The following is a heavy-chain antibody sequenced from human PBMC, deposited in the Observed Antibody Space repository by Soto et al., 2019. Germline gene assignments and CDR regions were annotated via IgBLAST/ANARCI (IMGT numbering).Heavy chain of an antibody. CDR1: GASTVSHYH. J-gene: IGHJ4*02. D-gene: IGHD1-26*01. V-gene: IGHV4-31*02. Sequence: QVQLQESGPGLVKPSQTLSLTCSVSGASTVSHYHWTWIRQPPGKGLEWMGYIFNSGTTFHNPSLPSRLSISMDTSGNHFALELRSVTAADTAVYYCALALGPTTGLDSWGQGTLVTVSS. CDR3: ALALGPTTGLDS. CDR2: IFNSGTT.